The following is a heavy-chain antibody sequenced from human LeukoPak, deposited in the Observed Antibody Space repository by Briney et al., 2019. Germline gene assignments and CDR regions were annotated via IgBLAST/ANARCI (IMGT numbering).Heavy chain of an antibody. V-gene: IGHV3-23*01. CDR1: GFTFSSYA. CDR3: ARDSSSGWYHDY. D-gene: IGHD6-19*01. J-gene: IGHJ4*02. CDR2: ISGSGGST. Sequence: GGSLRLSCAASGFTFSSYAMSWVRQAPGKGLEWVSAISGSGGSTYYADSVKGRFTISRDNSKNTLYLQMNSLRAEDTAVYYCARDSSSGWYHDYWGQGTLVTVSS.